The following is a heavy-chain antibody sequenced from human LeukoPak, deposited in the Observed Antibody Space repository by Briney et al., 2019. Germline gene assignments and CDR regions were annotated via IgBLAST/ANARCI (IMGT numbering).Heavy chain of an antibody. CDR1: GGSISGYY. J-gene: IGHJ6*02. CDR3: ARVPPVTTRYYYGMDV. CDR2: IYYSGST. D-gene: IGHD4-17*01. Sequence: SETLSLTCTVSGGSISGYYWNWIRQTPGKGLEWIGYIYYSGSTNYNPSLKSRVTISVDTSKNQFSLKLSSVTAADTAVYYCARVPPVTTRYYYGMDVWGQGTTVTVSS. V-gene: IGHV4-59*01.